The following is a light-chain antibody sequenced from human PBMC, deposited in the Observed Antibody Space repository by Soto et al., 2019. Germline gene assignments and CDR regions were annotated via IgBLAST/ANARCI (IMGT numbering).Light chain of an antibody. CDR2: LGS. J-gene: IGKJ1*01. Sequence: EIVMTQSPLSLPVTPGDPASISCRSSQSLLHSNGYNYLDWYLQKPGQSPQLLIYLGSNRASGVPDRFSGSGSGTDFTLKISRVEAEDVGVYYCMQALQTPTFSQGTKVDIK. CDR1: QSLLHSNGYNY. V-gene: IGKV2-28*01. CDR3: MQALQTPT.